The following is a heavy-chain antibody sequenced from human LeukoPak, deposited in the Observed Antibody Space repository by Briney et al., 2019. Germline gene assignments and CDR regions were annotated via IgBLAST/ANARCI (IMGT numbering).Heavy chain of an antibody. CDR2: MNPNSGNT. V-gene: IGHV1-8*01. D-gene: IGHD3-22*01. CDR1: GYTFTSYD. J-gene: IGHJ4*02. Sequence: GASVKVPCKASGYTFTSYDFNCVRQATGQGLEWMGWMNPNSGNTGYAQKFQGRVTMTRNTSISTAYMELSSLRSEDTAVYYCARVHGTSYDTSGYYYGPEDYWGQGTLVTVSS. CDR3: ARVHGTSYDTSGYYYGPEDY.